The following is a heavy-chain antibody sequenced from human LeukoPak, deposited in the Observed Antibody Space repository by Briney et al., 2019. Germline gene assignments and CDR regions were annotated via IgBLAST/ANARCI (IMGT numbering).Heavy chain of an antibody. CDR2: IKQDESEI. D-gene: IGHD2-15*01. Sequence: GGSLRLSCVASGFTFSSDWMSWVRQTPGKGLEWVANIKQDESEIYYVASVRGRFSISRDNAKNSLFLQMNSLRAEDTAVYYCSREGGCSGGSCSLDYWGQGTLVTVSS. CDR1: GFTFSSDW. V-gene: IGHV3-7*05. CDR3: SREGGCSGGSCSLDY. J-gene: IGHJ4*02.